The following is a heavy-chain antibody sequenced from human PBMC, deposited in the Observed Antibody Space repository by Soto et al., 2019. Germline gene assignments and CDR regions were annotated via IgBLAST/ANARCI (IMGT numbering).Heavy chain of an antibody. CDR1: GGSISSGGYY. CDR2: ISYSGST. J-gene: IGHJ5*02. V-gene: IGHV4-31*03. CDR3: ARALTTVTVFDP. Sequence: QVQLQESGPGLVKPSQTLSLTCTVSGGSISSGGYYWSWIRQHPGKGLEWIGYISYSGSTRYNPSLKSRVTPSVATSKNQFSLKLRSVTAADTAVYYCARALTTVTVFDPWGQGTLVTVSS. D-gene: IGHD4-17*01.